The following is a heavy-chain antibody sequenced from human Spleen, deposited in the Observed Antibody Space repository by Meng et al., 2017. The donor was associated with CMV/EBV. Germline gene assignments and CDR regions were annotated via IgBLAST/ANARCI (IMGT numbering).Heavy chain of an antibody. J-gene: IGHJ6*02. Sequence: GESLKISCAASGFTFSSYWMTWVRQAPGKGLEWVANIKEGGSERYYVDSVKGRFTISRDNAKNSLDLQMNSLRAEDTAVYYCAKDLGSYYYDSSGYYGNYGMDVWGQGTTVTVSS. V-gene: IGHV3-7*01. D-gene: IGHD3-22*01. CDR2: IKEGGSER. CDR3: AKDLGSYYYDSSGYYGNYGMDV. CDR1: GFTFSSYW.